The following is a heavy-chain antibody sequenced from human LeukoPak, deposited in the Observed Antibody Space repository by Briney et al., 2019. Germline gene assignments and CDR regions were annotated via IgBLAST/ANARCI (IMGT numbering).Heavy chain of an antibody. Sequence: GASVKVSFKASGYTFVNYGISWVRQAPGQGLEWMGWISSYSGNTNYAQRLQGRVTVTTDTSTNTVYMELRSLRSDDTAVYYCARDPGMIRGVIIDFWGQGTLVTVSS. V-gene: IGHV1-18*01. CDR2: ISSYSGNT. CDR3: ARDPGMIRGVIIDF. CDR1: GYTFVNYG. J-gene: IGHJ4*02. D-gene: IGHD3-10*01.